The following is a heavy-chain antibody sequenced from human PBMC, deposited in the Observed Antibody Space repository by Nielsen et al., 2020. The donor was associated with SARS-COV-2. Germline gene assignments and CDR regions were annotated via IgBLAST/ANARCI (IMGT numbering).Heavy chain of an antibody. CDR2: INWNGANT. CDR3: VKDSSLVWFGESWFDP. J-gene: IGHJ5*02. D-gene: IGHD3-10*01. V-gene: IGHV3-20*01. Sequence: GESLKISCAASGFTFDDYGMSWVRQAPGKGLEWVSGINWNGANTGYADSVRGRFTISRDNAKNSLYLQMNSLRAEDTALYHCVKDSSLVWFGESWFDPWGQGTLVTVS. CDR1: GFTFDDYG.